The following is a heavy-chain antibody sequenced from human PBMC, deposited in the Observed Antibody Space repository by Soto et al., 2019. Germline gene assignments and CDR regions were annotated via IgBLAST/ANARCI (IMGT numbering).Heavy chain of an antibody. V-gene: IGHV4-31*03. D-gene: IGHD2-15*01. CDR3: ARCSLVVIPVPGFDP. CDR2: IYYNGNT. J-gene: IGHJ5*02. Sequence: SSETLSLTCTVSGGSISSGGYYWSWIRQHPGRGLEWIGYIYYNGNTYYNPSLKSRVTVSVDTSKNQFSLNVRSVTAADTAVYYCARCSLVVIPVPGFDPWGQGTLVTVS. CDR1: GGSISSGGYY.